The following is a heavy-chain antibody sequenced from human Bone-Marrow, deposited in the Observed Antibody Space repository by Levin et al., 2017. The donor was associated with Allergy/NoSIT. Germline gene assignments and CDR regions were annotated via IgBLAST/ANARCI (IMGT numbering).Heavy chain of an antibody. CDR2: ISFDGTSQ. CDR3: ARVFGYCGGDCRAIDY. CDR1: GFTFSRSG. Sequence: PGGSLRLSCVASGFTFSRSGMHWVRQAPGKGLEWVALISFDGTSQYYADSVKGRFTVSRDNSKNSLYLQMNTLRPEDTAVYYCARVFGYCGGDCRAIDYWGQGTLVTVSS. V-gene: IGHV3-30*03. D-gene: IGHD2-21*02. J-gene: IGHJ4*02.